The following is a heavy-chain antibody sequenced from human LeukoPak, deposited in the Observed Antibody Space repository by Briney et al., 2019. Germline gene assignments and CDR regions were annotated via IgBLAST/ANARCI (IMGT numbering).Heavy chain of an antibody. V-gene: IGHV1-18*01. D-gene: IGHD6-19*01. J-gene: IGHJ6*03. Sequence: ASVKVSCKASGYTFTSHGISWVRQAPGQGLEWMGWISTYNGNTNYAQKLQGRVSMTTDTSTSTAYMDLRSLRSDDTAVYYCARDLGYRSGGPALGMDVWGKGTRVTFSS. CDR2: ISTYNGNT. CDR3: ARDLGYRSGGPALGMDV. CDR1: GYTFTSHG.